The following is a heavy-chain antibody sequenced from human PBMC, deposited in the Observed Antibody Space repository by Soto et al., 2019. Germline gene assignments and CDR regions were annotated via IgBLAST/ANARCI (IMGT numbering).Heavy chain of an antibody. J-gene: IGHJ3*02. CDR1: GYSFSSYW. CDR2: IYPGDSDT. Sequence: EVQLVQSGAEVKKPGESLKISCKGSGYSFSSYWTGWVRQMPGKGLEWMGIIYPGDSDTRYSPTFQGQVTISADKSNSTAYLQWSRLKASDTAMYYCVRRGIVGYGDDAFDIWGQGTMVTVSS. CDR3: VRRGIVGYGDDAFDI. V-gene: IGHV5-51*03. D-gene: IGHD4-17*01.